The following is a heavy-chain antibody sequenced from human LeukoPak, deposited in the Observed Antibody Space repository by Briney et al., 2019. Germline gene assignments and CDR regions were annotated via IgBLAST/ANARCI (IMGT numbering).Heavy chain of an antibody. CDR3: ARHRRVGSSLDYYGMDV. D-gene: IGHD6-13*01. Sequence: SETLSLTCTVSGGSISRYYWSWIRQPPGKGLEWIGYIYYSGSTNYNPPLKSRVTISVDTSKNQFSLKLSSVTAADTAVYYCARHRRVGSSLDYYGMDVWGQGTTVTVSS. V-gene: IGHV4-59*08. CDR2: IYYSGST. J-gene: IGHJ6*02. CDR1: GGSISRYY.